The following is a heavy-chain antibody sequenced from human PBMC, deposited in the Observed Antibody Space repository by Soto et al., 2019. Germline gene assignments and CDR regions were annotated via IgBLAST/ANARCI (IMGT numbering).Heavy chain of an antibody. D-gene: IGHD5-18*01. Sequence: WGSLRLSCAASGFTFSSYEMNWVRQAPGKGLEWVSYISSSGSTIYYADSVKGRFTISRDNAKNSLYLQMNSLRAEDTAVYYCARAKGYSYGYDWFEPSAKGTLATVS. J-gene: IGHJ5*02. CDR2: ISSSGSTI. CDR3: ARAKGYSYGYDWFEP. V-gene: IGHV3-48*03. CDR1: GFTFSSYE.